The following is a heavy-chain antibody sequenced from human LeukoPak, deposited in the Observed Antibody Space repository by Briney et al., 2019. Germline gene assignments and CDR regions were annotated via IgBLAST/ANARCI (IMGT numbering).Heavy chain of an antibody. V-gene: IGHV1-2*06. CDR2: INPNSGGT. Sequence: ASVKVSCKASGYTFTGYYMHWVRQAPGQGLEWMGRINPNSGGTNYAQKFQGRVTMTRDTSISTAYMELSRLRSDDTAVYYCARYYCSGGSCRYDYWGQGTLVTVSS. J-gene: IGHJ4*02. D-gene: IGHD2-15*01. CDR3: ARYYCSGGSCRYDY. CDR1: GYTFTGYY.